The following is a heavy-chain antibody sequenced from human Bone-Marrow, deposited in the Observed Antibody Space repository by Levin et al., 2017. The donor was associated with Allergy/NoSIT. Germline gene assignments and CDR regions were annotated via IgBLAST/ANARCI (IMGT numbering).Heavy chain of an antibody. CDR1: GFTFSTYA. D-gene: IGHD3/OR15-3a*01. V-gene: IGHV3-23*01. CDR2: ISGSGGNT. J-gene: IGHJ4*02. CDR3: AKLERFWTGYFFDY. Sequence: GGSLRLSCGASGFTFSTYAMTWARQAPGKGLEWVSTISGSGGNTYYADSVEGRFTISRDKSKNTLYLQMNSLRAEDTAVYYCAKLERFWTGYFFDYWGQGVLVTVSS.